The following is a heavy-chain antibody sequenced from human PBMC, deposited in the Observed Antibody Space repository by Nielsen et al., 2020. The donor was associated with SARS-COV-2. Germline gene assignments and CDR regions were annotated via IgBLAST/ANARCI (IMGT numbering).Heavy chain of an antibody. D-gene: IGHD3-22*01. Sequence: GGSLRLSCAASGFTFSDYYMSWIRQAPGKGLEWVSYISSSSSYTNYADSVKGRFTISRDNAKNSLYLQMNSLRAEDTAVYYCARDRRGYYDIYVLAAFDIWGQGTMVTVSS. CDR1: GFTFSDYY. V-gene: IGHV3-11*06. CDR2: ISSSSSYT. J-gene: IGHJ3*02. CDR3: ARDRRGYYDIYVLAAFDI.